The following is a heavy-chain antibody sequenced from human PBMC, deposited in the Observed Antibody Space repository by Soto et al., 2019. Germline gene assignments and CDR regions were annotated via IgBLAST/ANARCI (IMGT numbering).Heavy chain of an antibody. V-gene: IGHV3-11*05. CDR2: ISSSSSYT. CDR3: ARVSPPYGDYGYYYYGMDV. CDR1: GFTFSDYY. Sequence: QVQLVESGGGLVKPGGSLRLSCAASGFTFSDYYMSWIRQAPGKGLEWVSYISSSSSYTNYADSVKGRFTISRDNAKNXLXXQMNSLRAEDTAVYYCARVSPPYGDYGYYYYGMDVWGQGTTVTVSS. J-gene: IGHJ6*02. D-gene: IGHD4-17*01.